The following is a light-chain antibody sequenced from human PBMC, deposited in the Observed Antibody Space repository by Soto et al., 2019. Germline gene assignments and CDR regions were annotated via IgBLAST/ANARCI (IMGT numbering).Light chain of an antibody. CDR2: GAS. Sequence: EIVLTQSPGTLSLSPGERATLSCRASQSVSSSYFSWYQQKPGQAPRLLIYGASSSATGIPDRFSGSGSGTDFTLTISGLEPEDFAVYYCQKYGSSPRTFGQGTKVEIK. CDR1: QSVSSSY. CDR3: QKYGSSPRT. J-gene: IGKJ1*01. V-gene: IGKV3-20*01.